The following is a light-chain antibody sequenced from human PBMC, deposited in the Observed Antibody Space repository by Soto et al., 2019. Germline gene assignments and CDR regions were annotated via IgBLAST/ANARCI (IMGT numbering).Light chain of an antibody. Sequence: DIVLTQFPGTLSLSPGERATLSCRTSKSITANYLAWYQQKPGQAPRLLIYGASNRASGIPDRFSGSGSGTDFTLTITRLETEDFAVYYCQQYDSLPRTFGRGTKVEIK. CDR1: KSITANY. J-gene: IGKJ1*01. CDR3: QQYDSLPRT. V-gene: IGKV3-20*01. CDR2: GAS.